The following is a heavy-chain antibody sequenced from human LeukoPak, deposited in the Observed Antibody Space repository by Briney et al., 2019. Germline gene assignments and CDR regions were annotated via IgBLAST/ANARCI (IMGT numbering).Heavy chain of an antibody. V-gene: IGHV4-59*01. Sequence: SETLSLTCTVSGGSISSYYWSWLRQPPGKGLEWIGYIYYSGSTNYNPSLKSRVTISVDTSKNQFSLKLSSVTAADTAVYYCARGPSGDADWFDPWGQGTLVTVSS. CDR1: GGSISSYY. J-gene: IGHJ5*02. CDR2: IYYSGST. CDR3: ARGPSGDADWFDP. D-gene: IGHD2-21*02.